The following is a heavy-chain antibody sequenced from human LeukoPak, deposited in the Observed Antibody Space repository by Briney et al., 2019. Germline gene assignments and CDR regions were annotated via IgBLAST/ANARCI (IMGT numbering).Heavy chain of an antibody. CDR1: GYSFTSYW. CDR3: ARHSGDIFYYDSSGAFDI. V-gene: IGHV5-51*01. J-gene: IGHJ3*02. CDR2: IYPGDSDT. D-gene: IGHD3-22*01. Sequence: GESLKISCKGSGYSFTSYWIGWVRQMPGKGLEWMGNIYPGDSDTRYSPSFQGQVTISADKSISTACLQWSSLKASDTAMYYCARHSGDIFYYDSSGAFDIWGQGTMVTVSS.